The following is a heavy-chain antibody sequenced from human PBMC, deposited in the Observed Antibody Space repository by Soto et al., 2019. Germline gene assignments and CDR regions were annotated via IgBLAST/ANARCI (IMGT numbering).Heavy chain of an antibody. CDR3: AKLDLPYPQYYYYMDV. Sequence: GGSLRLSCAASGFTFSSYAMSWVRQAPGKGLEWVSAISGSGGSTYYADSVKGRFTISRDNSKNTLYLQMNSLRAEDTAVYYCAKLDLPYPQYYYYMDVWGKGTTVTVSS. D-gene: IGHD2-2*02. CDR1: GFTFSSYA. V-gene: IGHV3-23*01. J-gene: IGHJ6*03. CDR2: ISGSGGST.